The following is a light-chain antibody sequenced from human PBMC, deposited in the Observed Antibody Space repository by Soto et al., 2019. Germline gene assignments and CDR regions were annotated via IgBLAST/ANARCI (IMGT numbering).Light chain of an antibody. CDR3: QQYYSYPYT. Sequence: DIQMTQSPSTLSASVGDRVTITCRASQSITTWLAWYQQKPGKAPKLLIYDASSLESGVPSRFSGSGSGTELTLTITAVQPDDFAIYSCQQYYSYPYTFGHGTKLEIK. V-gene: IGKV1-5*01. CDR1: QSITTW. J-gene: IGKJ2*01. CDR2: DAS.